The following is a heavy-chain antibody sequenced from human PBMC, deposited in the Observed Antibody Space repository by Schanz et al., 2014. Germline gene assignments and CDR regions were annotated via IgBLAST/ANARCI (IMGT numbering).Heavy chain of an antibody. Sequence: DVQLVDSGGGLVQPGGSLRLSCAASGFTVSNSYIHWVRQAPGKGLEWVSTIYSSGSTYYADSVRGRFTISRDNSKDTLYLQMSGLTPEDTAVYYCARGPIPIQGVPMDFWGQGTLVIVSS. V-gene: IGHV3-53*01. D-gene: IGHD3-10*01. CDR2: IYSSGST. J-gene: IGHJ4*02. CDR3: ARGPIPIQGVPMDF. CDR1: GFTVSNSY.